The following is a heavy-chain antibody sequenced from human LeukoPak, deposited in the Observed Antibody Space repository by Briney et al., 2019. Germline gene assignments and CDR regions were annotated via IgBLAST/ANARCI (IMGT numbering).Heavy chain of an antibody. D-gene: IGHD6-19*01. Sequence: ASVKVSCKASGYTFTGYYMHWVRQAPGQGLEWMGWIKPNSGGTNYAQKFQGRVTMTRDTSISTAYMELSRLRSDDTAVYYCARLIPTVAGPHFDYWGQGTLVTVSS. V-gene: IGHV1-2*02. J-gene: IGHJ4*02. CDR2: IKPNSGGT. CDR3: ARLIPTVAGPHFDY. CDR1: GYTFTGYY.